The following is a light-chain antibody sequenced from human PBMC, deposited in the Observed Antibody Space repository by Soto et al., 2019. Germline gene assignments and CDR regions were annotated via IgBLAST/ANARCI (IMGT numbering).Light chain of an antibody. CDR3: HLYGASPPFA. V-gene: IGKV3-20*01. Sequence: EIVLTQAPGTLSLSPGERATLSCRASQSVSSRYLAWYQQTPGQAPRLLIYGASNRATGIPDRFSGGGSGTDFTLTISRLEPDDFAAYYCHLYGASPPFAFGPGSKVDIK. CDR1: QSVSSRY. J-gene: IGKJ3*01. CDR2: GAS.